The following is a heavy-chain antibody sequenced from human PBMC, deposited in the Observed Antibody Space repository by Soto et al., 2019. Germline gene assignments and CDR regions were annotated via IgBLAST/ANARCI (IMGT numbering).Heavy chain of an antibody. D-gene: IGHD3-9*01. CDR1: GYSFTGYW. CDR3: ARHSYYDILTGYDMDYYYYGMDV. V-gene: IGHV5-51*01. CDR2: IYPGDSDT. Sequence: PGESLKISCKGSGYSFTGYWIGWVRQMPGKGLEWMGIIYPGDSDTRYSPSFQGQVTISADKSISTAYLQWSSLKASDTAMYYCARHSYYDILTGYDMDYYYYGMDVWGQGTTVTVSS. J-gene: IGHJ6*02.